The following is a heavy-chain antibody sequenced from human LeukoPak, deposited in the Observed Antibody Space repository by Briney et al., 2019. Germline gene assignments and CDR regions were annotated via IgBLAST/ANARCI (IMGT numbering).Heavy chain of an antibody. D-gene: IGHD3-22*01. J-gene: IGHJ3*02. CDR3: ARNYYDNRGEAFDI. Sequence: SETLSLTCSISGASISGYYWSWIRQPAGKGLEWAGRTYSSGITNYNPSLKSRVTMSVDTSKNHFSLKLTSVTAADTAFYYCARNYYDNRGEAFDIWGQGTMVTVSS. CDR1: GASISGYY. V-gene: IGHV4-4*07. CDR2: TYSSGIT.